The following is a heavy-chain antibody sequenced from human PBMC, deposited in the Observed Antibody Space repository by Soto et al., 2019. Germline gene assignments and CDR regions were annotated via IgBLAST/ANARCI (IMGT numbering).Heavy chain of an antibody. CDR1: GGTFSSYS. J-gene: IGHJ4*02. V-gene: IGHV1-69*01. Sequence: QVQLVQSGAEVKKPGSSEKVSCKASGGTFSSYSINWVRQAPGQGLEWMGEVIPIFGTANYAQKFQGRVTITADDSTSTAYMELSSLRSEGTAVYFCGRESGSHSGEIDYSGQGTLVTVSS. D-gene: IGHD1-26*01. CDR3: GRESGSHSGEIDY. CDR2: VIPIFGTA.